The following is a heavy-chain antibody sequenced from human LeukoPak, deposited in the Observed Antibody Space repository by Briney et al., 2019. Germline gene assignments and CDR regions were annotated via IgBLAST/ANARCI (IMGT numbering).Heavy chain of an antibody. V-gene: IGHV4-59*01. CDR1: GGSISSYY. CDR2: IYYSGST. CDR3: AREEGRHYNWFDP. J-gene: IGHJ5*02. Sequence: SETLSLTCTVSGGSISSYYWSWIRQPPGKGLEWIGYIYYSGSTNYNPSLKSRVTISVDTSKNQFSLKLSSVTAADTAVYYCAREEGRHYNWFDPWGQGTLVTVSS. D-gene: IGHD3-10*01.